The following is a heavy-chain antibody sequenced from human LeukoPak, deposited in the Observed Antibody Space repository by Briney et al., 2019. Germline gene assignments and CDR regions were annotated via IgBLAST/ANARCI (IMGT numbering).Heavy chain of an antibody. J-gene: IGHJ3*02. D-gene: IGHD3-10*01. CDR3: AKDEEGHLWFGELLAFDI. CDR2: IRYDGSNK. CDR1: GFTFSSYG. V-gene: IGHV3-30*02. Sequence: GGSLILSCAASGFTFSSYGMHWVRQAPGKGLEWVAFIRYDGSNKYYADSVKGRFTISRDNSKNTLYLQMNSLRAEDTAVYYCAKDEEGHLWFGELLAFDIWGQGTMVTVSS.